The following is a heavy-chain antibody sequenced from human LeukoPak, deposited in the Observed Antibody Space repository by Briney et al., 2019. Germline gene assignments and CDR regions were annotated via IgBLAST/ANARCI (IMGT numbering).Heavy chain of an antibody. Sequence: RASLRLSCEASGFTFSSYAISWVRQPPGKGLEWVSGIIGICDTTYYADYVKGRFTISRDNSKKTLYLHLNSLRVEDAAVYYCSKDGYSSIPGFHLEYWGQGTPVTVSS. CDR3: SKDGYSSIPGFHLEY. V-gene: IGHV3-23*01. CDR2: IIGICDTT. CDR1: GFTFSSYA. J-gene: IGHJ4*02. D-gene: IGHD6-13*01.